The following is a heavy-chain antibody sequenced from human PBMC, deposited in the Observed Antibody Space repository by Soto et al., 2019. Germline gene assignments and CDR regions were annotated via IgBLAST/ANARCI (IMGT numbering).Heavy chain of an antibody. V-gene: IGHV1-18*04. CDR3: ARDPPDY. CDR1: GYTFTSYG. CDR2: ISTYNGDT. Sequence: QVQLVQSGAEAKKPGASVKVSCKASGYTFTSYGLNWVRQAPGQGLAWVGWISTYNGDTNYTQKFQGRVTMTTDTSTSAAYMELRSLRSDETAVYYCARDPPDYWGQGTLVTVSS. J-gene: IGHJ4*02.